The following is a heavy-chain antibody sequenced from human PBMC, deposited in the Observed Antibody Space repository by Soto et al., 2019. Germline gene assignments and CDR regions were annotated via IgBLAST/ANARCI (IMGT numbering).Heavy chain of an antibody. D-gene: IGHD3-10*01. CDR2: IYYSGST. CDR1: GGSISSYD. Sequence: SETLSLTCSVAGGSISSYDWSWIRQQPGKGLEWIGYIYYSGSTNYNPSLKSRVTISVDTSKNQFSLKLSSVTAADTAVYYCASYYGSGSYYPWAFDIWGQGTMVTVSS. CDR3: ASYYGSGSYYPWAFDI. J-gene: IGHJ3*02. V-gene: IGHV4-59*01.